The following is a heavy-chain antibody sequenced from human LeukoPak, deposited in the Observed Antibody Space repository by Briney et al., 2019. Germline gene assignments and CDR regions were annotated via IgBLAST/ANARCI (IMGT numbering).Heavy chain of an antibody. D-gene: IGHD6-13*01. CDR3: ARDRGSSWYYFDY. Sequence: SETLSLTCTVSGGFTNVGDYYWSWIRQPPGKGLEWIANIYYSGSAYYNPSLKSRVTISVDRSKNQFSLKLSSVTAADTAVYYCARDRGSSWYYFDYWGQGTLVTVSS. J-gene: IGHJ4*02. CDR1: GGFTNVGDYY. CDR2: IYYSGSA. V-gene: IGHV4-30-4*01.